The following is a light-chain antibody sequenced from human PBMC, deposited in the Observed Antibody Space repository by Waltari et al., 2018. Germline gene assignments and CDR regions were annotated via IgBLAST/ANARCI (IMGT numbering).Light chain of an antibody. V-gene: IGLV1-44*01. CDR3: AAWDDSLNGPV. CDR2: SNN. J-gene: IGLJ2*01. Sequence: QSVLTQPPSASGTPGQRVTISCSGSSSNIGRNTVNWYQQLPGTAPKLLIYSNNQRPSGVPDRFSVSKSGTSASLAISGLQSEDEADYYCAAWDDSLNGPVFGGGTKLTVL. CDR1: SSNIGRNT.